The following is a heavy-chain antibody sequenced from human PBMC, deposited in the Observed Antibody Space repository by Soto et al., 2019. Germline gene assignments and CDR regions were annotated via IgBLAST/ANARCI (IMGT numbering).Heavy chain of an antibody. CDR2: ISWNSGSI. D-gene: IGHD3-3*01. Sequence: EVQLVESGGGLVQPGRSLRLSCAASGFTFDDYAMHWVRQAPGKGLEWVSGISWNSGSIGYADSVKGRFTISRDNAKNSRDLQMNSLRAEDTALYYCAKDILGDGIVRFLEWEWPRFDYWGQGTLVTVSS. V-gene: IGHV3-9*01. J-gene: IGHJ4*02. CDR3: AKDILGDGIVRFLEWEWPRFDY. CDR1: GFTFDDYA.